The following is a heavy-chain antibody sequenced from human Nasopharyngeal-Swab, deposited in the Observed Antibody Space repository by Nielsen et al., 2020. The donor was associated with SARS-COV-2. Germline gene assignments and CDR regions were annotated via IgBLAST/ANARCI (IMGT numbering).Heavy chain of an antibody. D-gene: IGHD3-3*01. CDR3: ARGGNYDFWSGYYPNSYYYYYGMDV. CDR2: IYYSGST. J-gene: IGHJ6*02. CDR1: GGSISSYY. V-gene: IGHV4-59*01. Sequence: SETLSLTCTGSGGSISSYYWSWIRQPPGKGLEWIGYIYYSGSTNYNPSLKSRVTISVDTSKNQFSLKLSSVAAADTAVYYCARGGNYDFWSGYYPNSYYYYYGMDVWGQGTTVTVSS.